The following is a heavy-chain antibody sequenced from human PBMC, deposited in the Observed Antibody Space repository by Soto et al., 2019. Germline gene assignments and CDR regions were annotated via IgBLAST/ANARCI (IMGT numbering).Heavy chain of an antibody. CDR2: IYHSGST. J-gene: IGHJ5*02. Sequence: QLQLQESGSGLVKPSQTLSLTCAVSGGSISSGGYSWSWIRQPPGKGLEWIGYIYHSGSTYYNPSLKSRVTRPVDRSKHQCSLELSSVTAADTAVYYCAGEDVLMGGGFDPWGQGTLVTVSS. CDR1: GGSISSGGYS. CDR3: AGEDVLMGGGFDP. D-gene: IGHD2-8*01. V-gene: IGHV4-30-2*01.